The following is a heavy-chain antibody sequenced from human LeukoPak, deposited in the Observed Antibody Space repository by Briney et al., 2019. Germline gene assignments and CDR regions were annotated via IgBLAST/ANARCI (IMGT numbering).Heavy chain of an antibody. CDR1: GGSFSGYY. J-gene: IGHJ6*03. CDR2: INHSGST. D-gene: IGHD3-9*01. CDR3: ATRYFDWLLFTKEGYHYYMDV. Sequence: SETLSLTCAVYGGSFSGYYWSWIRQPPGKGLEWIGEINHSGSTNCNPSLKSRVTISVGTSKNQFSLKLSSVTAADTAVYYCATRYFDWLLFTKEGYHYYMDVWGKGTTVTISS. V-gene: IGHV4-34*01.